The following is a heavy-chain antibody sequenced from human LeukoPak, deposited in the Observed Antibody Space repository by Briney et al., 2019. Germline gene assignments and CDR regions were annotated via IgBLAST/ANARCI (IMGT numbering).Heavy chain of an antibody. J-gene: IGHJ4*02. Sequence: GESLQISFQGSGYSFTTYWISWVRQMPGKGLEWMGRVDPSDSYTNYSPSFEGHVTISADKSISTAYLQWSSLRASDTAMYYCARLNNYGSGSYLYWGQGTLVTVSS. D-gene: IGHD3-10*01. V-gene: IGHV5-10-1*01. CDR2: VDPSDSYT. CDR1: GYSFTTYW. CDR3: ARLNNYGSGSYLY.